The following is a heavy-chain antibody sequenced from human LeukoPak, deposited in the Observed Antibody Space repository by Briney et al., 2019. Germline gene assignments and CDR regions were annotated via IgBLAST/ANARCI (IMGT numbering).Heavy chain of an antibody. V-gene: IGHV4-59*11. CDR3: ARGEAARLFDY. CDR2: IYYSGST. J-gene: IGHJ4*02. D-gene: IGHD6-6*01. Sequence: SETLSLTCTVSGGSISSHYWSWIRQPPGKGLEWIGYIYYSGSTNYNPSFKSRVTISVDTSKSQFSLKLSSVTAADTAVYYCARGEAARLFDYWGQGTLVTVSS. CDR1: GGSISSHY.